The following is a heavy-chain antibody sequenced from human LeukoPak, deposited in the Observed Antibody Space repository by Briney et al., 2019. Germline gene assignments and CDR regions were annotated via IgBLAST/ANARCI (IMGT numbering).Heavy chain of an antibody. D-gene: IGHD6-19*01. CDR3: ARIAVADYYFDY. CDR2: IDWDDDK. Sequence: SGPTLLHPTQTLTLTCTLSGFSFPTSTMRVSWIRQPPGKALEWLARIDWDDDKFYSTSLKTRLTISKDTAKDQVVLTMTNMDPMDTATYYCARIAVADYYFDYWGQGTLVTVSS. J-gene: IGHJ4*02. V-gene: IGHV2-70*04. CDR1: GFSFPTSTMR.